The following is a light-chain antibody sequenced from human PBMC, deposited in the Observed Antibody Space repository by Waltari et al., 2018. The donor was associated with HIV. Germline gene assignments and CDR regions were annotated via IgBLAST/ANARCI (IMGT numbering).Light chain of an antibody. J-gene: IGLJ3*02. CDR1: GPYIGAGYD. V-gene: IGLV1-40*01. Sequence: QPVLTQPPSVSGAPGLGVTVSCTGSGPYIGAGYDVHWYQQLPGPAPNLLIYGNINRPSGVPDRFSASKSGTSASLAITGLKPEDEADYYCQSYDSSLSAWVFGGGTKLTVL. CDR2: GNI. CDR3: QSYDSSLSAWV.